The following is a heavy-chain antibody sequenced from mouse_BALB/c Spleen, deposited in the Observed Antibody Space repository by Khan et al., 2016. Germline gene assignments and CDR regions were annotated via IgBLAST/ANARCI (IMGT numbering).Heavy chain of an antibody. J-gene: IGHJ2*01. V-gene: IGHV5-17*02. CDR2: INSGSSAI. CDR1: GFTFSSFG. CDR3: VRGDY. Sequence: EVELVESGGGLVQPGGSRKLSCAASGFTFSSFGMHWVSQAPEKGLEWVAFINSGSSAIYYADTVKGRFTLSRDNPKHTLSLQLTSLRSADTAMYCCVRGDYWGQGTTLTVSS.